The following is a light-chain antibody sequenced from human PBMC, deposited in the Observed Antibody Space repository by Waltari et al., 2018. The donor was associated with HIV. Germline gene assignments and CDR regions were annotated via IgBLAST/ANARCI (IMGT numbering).Light chain of an antibody. CDR3: QKYDSAPRT. CDR2: AAS. V-gene: IGKV1-27*01. Sequence: DIQMTPSPSSLSASVGDRVTITCRASQGISNYLAWYQQKPGKIPKLLIYAASSLHSGVPSRFSGSGSATDFTLTIDGLQPEDVATYYCQKYDSAPRTFGQGTKVEI. J-gene: IGKJ1*01. CDR1: QGISNY.